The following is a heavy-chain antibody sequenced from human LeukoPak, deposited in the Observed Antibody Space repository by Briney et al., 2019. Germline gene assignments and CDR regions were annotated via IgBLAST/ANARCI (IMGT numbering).Heavy chain of an antibody. J-gene: IGHJ5*02. CDR1: GHSISSPYY. D-gene: IGHD4-17*01. V-gene: IGHV4-38-2*02. CDR3: ARLIYGDYEGPNWFDP. CDR2: ISHGATT. Sequence: PSETLSLTCTVSGHSISSPYYWAWIRQPPGKGLEWIGSISHGATTYYKPSLKSRLTISIDVSKNHFSLELTSVTATDTAVYYCARLIYGDYEGPNWFDPWGQGTLVTVSS.